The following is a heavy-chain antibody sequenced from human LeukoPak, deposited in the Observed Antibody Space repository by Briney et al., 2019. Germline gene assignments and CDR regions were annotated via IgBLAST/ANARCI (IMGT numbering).Heavy chain of an antibody. CDR1: GGTFSSYA. D-gene: IGHD3-9*01. CDR3: ARAARYFDWLLYEDY. J-gene: IGHJ4*02. Sequence: SVKVSCKASGGTFSSYAISWVRQAPGQGLEWMGGIIPIFGTANYAQKFQGRVTITADKSTSTAYMELSSLRSEDTAVCYCARAARYFDWLLYEDYWGQGTLVTVSS. V-gene: IGHV1-69*06. CDR2: IIPIFGTA.